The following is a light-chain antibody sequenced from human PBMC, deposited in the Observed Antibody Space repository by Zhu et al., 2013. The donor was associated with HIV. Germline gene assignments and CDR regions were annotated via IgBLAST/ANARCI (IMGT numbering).Light chain of an antibody. CDR1: RTLTNW. CDR2: QTS. CDR3: QHYDGHSGT. Sequence: DLQVTQSPSTVSASVGDRVTITCRASRTLTNWLAWYQQKPGKAPKLLIYQTSTLATGVPSRFSASGSGTQFTLTVSSLQPDDFATYFCQHYDGHSGTFGQGTKVET. V-gene: IGKV1-5*03. J-gene: IGKJ1*01.